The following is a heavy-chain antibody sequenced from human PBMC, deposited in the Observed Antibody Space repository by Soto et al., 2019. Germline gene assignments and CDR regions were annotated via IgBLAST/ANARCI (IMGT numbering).Heavy chain of an antibody. D-gene: IGHD2-15*01. CDR1: GGSFSGYY. J-gene: IGHJ3*02. V-gene: IGHV4-34*01. CDR3: ARTGVDCSGGSCYYDAFDI. Sequence: SETLSLTCAVYGGSFSGYYWSWIRQPPGKGLEWIGEINHSGSTNYNPSLKSRVTISVDTSKNQFSLKLSSVTAADTAVYYCARTGVDCSGGSCYYDAFDIWGQGTMVTVSS. CDR2: INHSGST.